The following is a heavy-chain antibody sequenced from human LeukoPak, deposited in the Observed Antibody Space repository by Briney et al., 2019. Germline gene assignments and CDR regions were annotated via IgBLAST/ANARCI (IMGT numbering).Heavy chain of an antibody. J-gene: IGHJ4*02. V-gene: IGHV1-69*05. CDR3: AREYYDILTGYYTNPEFDY. Sequence: EASVKVSCKASGGTFSSYAISWVRQAPGQGLEWMGRIIPIFGTANYAQKFQGRVTITTDESTSTAYMELSSLRSEDTAVYYCAREYYDILTGYYTNPEFDYWGQGTLVTVSS. CDR1: GGTFSSYA. CDR2: IIPIFGTA. D-gene: IGHD3-9*01.